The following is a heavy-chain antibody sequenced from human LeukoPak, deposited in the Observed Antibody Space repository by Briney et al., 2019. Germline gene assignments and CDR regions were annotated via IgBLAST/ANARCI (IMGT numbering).Heavy chain of an antibody. V-gene: IGHV4-39*01. J-gene: IGHJ4*02. CDR2: IRYSGTT. D-gene: IGHD7-27*01. CDR3: ARQLGRGLWTFDF. CDR1: GGSISTGDYY. Sequence: SDTLSLTCTVSGGSISTGDYYWGWIRQSPGKGLEWIGSIRYSGTTYYDPSLKSRVTLSVDTSKNQFSLNLSSVAPAADTTVYYCARQLGRGLWTFDFWGQGTLVTVSS.